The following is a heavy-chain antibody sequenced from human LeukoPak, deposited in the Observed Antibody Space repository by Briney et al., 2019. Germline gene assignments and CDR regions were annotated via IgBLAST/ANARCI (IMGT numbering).Heavy chain of an antibody. CDR1: GFTFSAYW. CDR2: VDTDGSTV. V-gene: IGHV3-74*01. J-gene: IGHJ3*02. D-gene: IGHD2/OR15-2a*01. CDR3: TRNSRGLPGAFDI. Sequence: PGGSLRLSCAASGFTFSAYWMNWVRQGPGKGLVWVARVDTDGSTVNYADSVKGRFTISRDNAKNTLYLQMNSLRADDTAVYYCTRNSRGLPGAFDIWGQGTMVTFSS.